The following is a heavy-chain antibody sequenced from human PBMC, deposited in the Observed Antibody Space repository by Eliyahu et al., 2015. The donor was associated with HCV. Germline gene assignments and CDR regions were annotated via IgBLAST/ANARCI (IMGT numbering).Heavy chain of an antibody. CDR1: XFTFSXXW. J-gene: IGHJ3*02. V-gene: IGHV3-7*03. CDR3: ARGDYFDSSGDYIDAFDI. CDR2: IKPDGSEK. Sequence: EVQLVDSGGGLVQPGGSLXLXCAASXFTFSXXWXSWVRQAPGKGLEWVANIKPDGSEKHYVDSVKGRFTISRDNTKNSLFLQMSSLRAEDTALYYCARGDYFDSSGDYIDAFDIWGQGTMVTVFS. D-gene: IGHD3-22*01.